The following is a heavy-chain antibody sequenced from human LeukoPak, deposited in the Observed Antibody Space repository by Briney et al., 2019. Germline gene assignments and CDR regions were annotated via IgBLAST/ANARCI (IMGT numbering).Heavy chain of an antibody. CDR3: ARIRREGATTRIDY. V-gene: IGHV2-70*11. CDR2: IDWDDDK. D-gene: IGHD1-26*01. J-gene: IGHJ4*02. Sequence: SGPTLVNPTQTLTLTCTFSGFSLSTSGMCVSWIRQPPGKALEWLARIDWDDDKYYSTSLKTRLTISKDTSKNQVVLTMTNMDPVDTATYYCARIRREGATTRIDYWGQGTLVTVSS. CDR1: GFSLSTSGMC.